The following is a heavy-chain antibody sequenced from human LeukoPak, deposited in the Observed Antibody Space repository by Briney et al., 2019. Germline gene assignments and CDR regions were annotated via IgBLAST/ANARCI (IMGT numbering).Heavy chain of an antibody. D-gene: IGHD5-24*01. CDR2: IYYSGST. J-gene: IGHJ5*02. Sequence: SETLSLTCTVSGGSISSYYWSWIRQPPGKGLEWIGYIYYSGSTNYNPSLKSRVTISVDTSKNQFSLKLSSVTAADTAVYYCARVEKESRGNWFDPWGQGTPVTVSS. CDR3: ARVEKESRGNWFDP. V-gene: IGHV4-59*01. CDR1: GGSISSYY.